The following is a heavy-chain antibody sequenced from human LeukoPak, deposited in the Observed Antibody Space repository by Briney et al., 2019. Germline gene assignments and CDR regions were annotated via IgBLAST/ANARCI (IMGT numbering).Heavy chain of an antibody. CDR2: ISGSGSGGNT. CDR1: EFSFYVYG. D-gene: IGHD2-2*01. Sequence: GGSLRLSCVASEFSFYVYGMSWVRQAPGKGPEWVSAISGSGSGGNTFYADSVKGRFTVSRDNSKKTLYLQMDSLSAEDTAVYYCAKYCTSSSCYAGSFYGMDVWGQGTTVTVSS. CDR3: AKYCTSSSCYAGSFYGMDV. V-gene: IGHV3-23*01. J-gene: IGHJ6*02.